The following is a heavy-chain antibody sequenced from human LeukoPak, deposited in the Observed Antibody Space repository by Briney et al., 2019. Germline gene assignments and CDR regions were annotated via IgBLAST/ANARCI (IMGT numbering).Heavy chain of an antibody. V-gene: IGHV4-4*07. CDR2: IYSTGST. CDR3: ARGIADPYSFDS. CDR1: GGSISNYY. J-gene: IGHJ4*02. D-gene: IGHD6-13*01. Sequence: PSETLSLICNVSGGSISNYYWTWIRQPAGKGLEWIGRIYSTGSTNYSPSLKSRVTMSVDKSKNQFSLNLSSVTAADTAVYYCARGIADPYSFDSWGQGTLVTVSS.